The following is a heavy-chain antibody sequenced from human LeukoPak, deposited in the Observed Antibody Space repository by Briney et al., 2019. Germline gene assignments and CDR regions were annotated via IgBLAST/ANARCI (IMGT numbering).Heavy chain of an antibody. CDR2: ISPYNDNT. J-gene: IGHJ3*02. CDR3: AREMPAAAGSDAFDI. CDR1: GYTFTTYG. Sequence: ASVKVSCKASGYTFTTYGIVWLRQAPGEGIQWMGWISPYNDNTKYAQKLQDRVTMTADTSTSTAYMDLRSLRSDDTAVYYCAREMPAAAGSDAFDIRGQGTMVTVSS. V-gene: IGHV1-18*01. D-gene: IGHD6-13*01.